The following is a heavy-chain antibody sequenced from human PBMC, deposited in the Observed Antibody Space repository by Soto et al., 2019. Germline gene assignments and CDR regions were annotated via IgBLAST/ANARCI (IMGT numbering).Heavy chain of an antibody. D-gene: IGHD6-19*01. CDR3: ARGYSSGWPEDY. J-gene: IGHJ4*02. CDR2: IWYDGSNK. Sequence: QVQLVESGGGVVQPGRSLRRSCAASGFTFSSYGMHWVRQAPGKGLEWVAVIWYDGSNKYYADSVKGRFTISRDNSKNTLYLQMNSLRAEDTAVYYCARGYSSGWPEDYWGQGTLVTVSS. V-gene: IGHV3-33*01. CDR1: GFTFSSYG.